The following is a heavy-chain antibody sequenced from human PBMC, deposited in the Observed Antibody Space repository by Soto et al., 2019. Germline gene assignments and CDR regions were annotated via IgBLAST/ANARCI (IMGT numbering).Heavy chain of an antibody. Sequence: ASVKVSCKASGGTFSSYAISWVRQAPGQGLEWMGGIIPIFGTANYAQKFQGRVTITADESTSTAYMELSSLRSEDTAVYYCARTLKTTGNSYGMDVWGQGTTVTVSS. V-gene: IGHV1-69*13. J-gene: IGHJ6*02. D-gene: IGHD1-1*01. CDR2: IIPIFGTA. CDR3: ARTLKTTGNSYGMDV. CDR1: GGTFSSYA.